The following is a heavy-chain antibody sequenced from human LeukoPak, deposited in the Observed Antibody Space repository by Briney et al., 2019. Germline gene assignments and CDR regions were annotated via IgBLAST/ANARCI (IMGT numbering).Heavy chain of an antibody. CDR2: ISYTRSTI. D-gene: IGHD6-13*01. CDR1: GFIFSDYY. CDR3: ARGRVAAAGTKWYFDL. V-gene: IGHV3-11*01. J-gene: IGHJ2*01. Sequence: GGSLRLSCVASGFIFSDYYITWVRQAPGKGLEWVSYISYTRSTIYYADSVKGRFTISRDNAQNSLSLQMNSLTVEDAAVYSCARGRVAAAGTKWYFDLWGRGSLVTVSS.